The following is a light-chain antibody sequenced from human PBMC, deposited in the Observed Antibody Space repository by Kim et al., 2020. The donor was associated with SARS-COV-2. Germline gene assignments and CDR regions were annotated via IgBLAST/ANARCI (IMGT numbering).Light chain of an antibody. J-gene: IGKJ1*01. Sequence: EIVLTQSPGTLSLSPGERATLSCRASQSVSSNYLAWYQQKPGQAPRLLIYGASSRATGIPDRFSGSGSGTDFTLTITRLEPEDCAVYYCQQYSSSPATFGQGTKVDIK. CDR1: QSVSSNY. CDR2: GAS. CDR3: QQYSSSPAT. V-gene: IGKV3-20*01.